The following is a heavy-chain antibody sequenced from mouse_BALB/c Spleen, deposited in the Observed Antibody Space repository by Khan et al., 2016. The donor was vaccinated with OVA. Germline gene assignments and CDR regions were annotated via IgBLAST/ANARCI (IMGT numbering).Heavy chain of an antibody. CDR2: ISTYYGDA. CDR3: ARGGGGNRFAY. V-gene: IGHV1S137*01. Sequence: QVQLKESGAELVRPGVSVKISCKGSGYTFTDFILHWVKQSHAMSLEWIGVISTYYGDATYNQRFKDKATMTVDKSSSTAYMELARLTSEDSAIYYCARGGGGNRFAYWGQGTLVTVSA. CDR1: GYTFTDFI. J-gene: IGHJ3*01.